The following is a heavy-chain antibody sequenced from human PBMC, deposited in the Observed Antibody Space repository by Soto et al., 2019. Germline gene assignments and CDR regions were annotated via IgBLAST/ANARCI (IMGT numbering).Heavy chain of an antibody. CDR3: ARVHKSGPSYDFWSGYSIQNWFDP. CDR2: IYYSGST. D-gene: IGHD3-3*01. V-gene: IGHV4-59*01. Sequence: ASETLSLTCTVSGGSISSYYWSWIRQPPGKGLEWIGYIYYSGSTNYNPSLKSRVTISVDTSKNQFSLKLSSVTAADTAVYYCARVHKSGPSYDFWSGYSIQNWFDPWGQGTLVTVSS. CDR1: GGSISSYY. J-gene: IGHJ5*02.